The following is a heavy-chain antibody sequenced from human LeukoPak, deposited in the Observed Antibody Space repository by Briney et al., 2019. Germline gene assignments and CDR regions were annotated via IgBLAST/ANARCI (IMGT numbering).Heavy chain of an antibody. CDR3: ARVGPNDYGDPREDWYFDL. J-gene: IGHJ2*01. CDR2: IYYSGST. Sequence: PSETLSLTCTVSGGSISSYYWSWIRQPAGKGLEWIGRIYYSGSTNYNPSLKSRVTISVDTSKNQFSLKLSSVTAADTAVYYCARVGPNDYGDPREDWYFDLWGRGTLVTVSS. CDR1: GGSISSYY. D-gene: IGHD4-17*01. V-gene: IGHV4-4*07.